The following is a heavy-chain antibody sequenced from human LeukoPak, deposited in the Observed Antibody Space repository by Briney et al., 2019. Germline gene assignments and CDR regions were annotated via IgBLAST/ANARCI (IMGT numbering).Heavy chain of an antibody. CDR2: IIPTFGTA. Sequence: ASVKVTCKASGGTFSSYAISWVRQAPGQGLEWMGGIIPTFGTANYAQKFQGRVTITADESTSTAYMELSRLRSDDTAVYYCAGVVGALRAAFDIWGQGTMVTVSS. J-gene: IGHJ3*02. D-gene: IGHD1-26*01. CDR1: GGTFSSYA. CDR3: AGVVGALRAAFDI. V-gene: IGHV1-69*13.